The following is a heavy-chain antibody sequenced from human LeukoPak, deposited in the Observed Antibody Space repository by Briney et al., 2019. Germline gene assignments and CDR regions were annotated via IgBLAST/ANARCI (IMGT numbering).Heavy chain of an antibody. D-gene: IGHD6-19*01. J-gene: IGHJ5*02. CDR3: ARGRVAVAQDWFDP. V-gene: IGHV1-69*04. Sequence: SVKVSCKASGGTFSSYAISWVRQAPGQELEWMGRIIPILGIANYAQKFQGRVTITADKSTSTAYMELSSLRSEDTAVYYCARGRVAVAQDWFDPWGQGTLVTVSS. CDR2: IIPILGIA. CDR1: GGTFSSYA.